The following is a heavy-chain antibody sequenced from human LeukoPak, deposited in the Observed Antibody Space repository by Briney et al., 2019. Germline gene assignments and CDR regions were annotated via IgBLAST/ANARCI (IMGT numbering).Heavy chain of an antibody. D-gene: IGHD3-3*01. CDR1: GGTFSRYA. CDR2: IIPIFGTA. Sequence: SVKVSCKASGGTFSRYAISWVRQAPGQGLEWMGGIIPIFGTANYAQKFQGRVTITADESTSTADMELSSLRSEDTAVHYCARDRTIFGVVITSHFDYWGQGTLVTVSS. J-gene: IGHJ4*02. CDR3: ARDRTIFGVVITSHFDY. V-gene: IGHV1-69*13.